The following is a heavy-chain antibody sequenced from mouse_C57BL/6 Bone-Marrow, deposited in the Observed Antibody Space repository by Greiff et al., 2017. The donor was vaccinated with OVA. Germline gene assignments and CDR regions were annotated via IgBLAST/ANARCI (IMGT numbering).Heavy chain of an antibody. J-gene: IGHJ1*03. CDR1: GFSFNTYA. V-gene: IGHV10-1*01. CDR2: IRSKSNNYAT. CDR3: VRQGTVVDYWYFDV. D-gene: IGHD1-1*01. Sequence: EVQRVESGGGLVQPKGSLKLSCAASGFSFNTYAMNWVRQAPGKGLEWVARIRSKSNNYATYYADSVKDRFTISRDDSESMLYLQMNNLKTEDTAMYYCVRQGTVVDYWYFDVWGTGTTVTVSS.